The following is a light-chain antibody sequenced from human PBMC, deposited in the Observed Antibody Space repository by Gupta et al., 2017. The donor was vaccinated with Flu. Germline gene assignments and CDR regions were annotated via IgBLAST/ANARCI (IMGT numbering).Light chain of an antibody. V-gene: IGKV1-5*03. Sequence: DIQMTQSPSTLPASLGDRVTISCRASQSINNWLAWYQQRSGKAPKLLIYKASSLQSGVPSRFSGSGSGTEFTLTISSLQSDDVATYYCQQYYSESTFGQGTKVEVK. CDR3: QQYYSEST. CDR2: KAS. CDR1: QSINNW. J-gene: IGKJ1*01.